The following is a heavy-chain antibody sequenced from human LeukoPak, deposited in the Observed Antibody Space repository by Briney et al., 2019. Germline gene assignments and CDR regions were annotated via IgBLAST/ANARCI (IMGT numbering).Heavy chain of an antibody. J-gene: IGHJ3*02. V-gene: IGHV4-59*01. CDR2: IYYSGST. Sequence: PSETLSLTCTVSGGSISSYYWSWIRQPPGKGLEWIGYIYYSGSTNYNPSLKSRVTMSVDTSKNQFSLKLSSVTAADTAVYYCARNLYGGDGAFDIWGQGTMVTVSS. CDR3: ARNLYGGDGAFDI. CDR1: GGSISSYY. D-gene: IGHD2-21*02.